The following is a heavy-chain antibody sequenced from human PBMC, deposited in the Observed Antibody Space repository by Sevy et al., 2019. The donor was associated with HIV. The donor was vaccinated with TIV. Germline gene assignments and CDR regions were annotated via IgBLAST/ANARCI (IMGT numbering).Heavy chain of an antibody. D-gene: IGHD3-3*01. J-gene: IGHJ4*02. CDR1: GCSVSSGSYY. V-gene: IGHV4-61*01. Sequence: SETLSLTCTVSGCSVSSGSYYWSWIRQPPGKGLEWIGYIYYSGSTNYNPSLKSRVTISVDTSKNQFSLKLSSVTAADTAVYYCARSYYDFWSGYYFDYWGQGTLVTVSS. CDR3: ARSYYDFWSGYYFDY. CDR2: IYYSGST.